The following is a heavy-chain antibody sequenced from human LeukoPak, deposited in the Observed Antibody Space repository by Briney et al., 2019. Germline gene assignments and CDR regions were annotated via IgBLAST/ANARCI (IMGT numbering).Heavy chain of an antibody. Sequence: SETLSLTCGVSGGSISSYYWSWIRQPPGKGLEWIAYIYYSGSTNYNDSLKSRVTISIDTSKKQFFLKLSSVTAADTAVYYCARGPKVPEDSSGYYSGYYYGMDVWGQGTTVTVSS. D-gene: IGHD3-22*01. CDR2: IYYSGST. CDR3: ARGPKVPEDSSGYYSGYYYGMDV. J-gene: IGHJ6*02. CDR1: GGSISSYY. V-gene: IGHV4-59*08.